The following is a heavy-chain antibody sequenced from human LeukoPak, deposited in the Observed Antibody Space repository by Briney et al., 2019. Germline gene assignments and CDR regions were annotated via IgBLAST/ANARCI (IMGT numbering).Heavy chain of an antibody. V-gene: IGHV1-69*13. D-gene: IGHD3-9*01. CDR3: ASLLRYFDWLFAFDI. CDR2: IIPIFGTA. J-gene: IGHJ3*02. CDR1: GGTFSSYA. Sequence: ASVKVSCKASGGTFSSYAIRWVRQAPGQGLEWMGGIIPIFGTASYAQKFQGRVTITADESTSTAYMELSSLRSEDTAVYYCASLLRYFDWLFAFDIWGQGTMVTVSS.